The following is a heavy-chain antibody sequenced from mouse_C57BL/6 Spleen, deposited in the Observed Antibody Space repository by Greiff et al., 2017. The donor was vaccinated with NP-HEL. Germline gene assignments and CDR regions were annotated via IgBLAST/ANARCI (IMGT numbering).Heavy chain of an antibody. CDR1: GFTFTDYY. Sequence: EVQLVESGGGLVQPGGSLSLSSAASGFTFTDYYMSWVRQPPGKALEWLGFIRNKANGYTTEYSASVKGRFTISRDNSQSILYLQMNALRAEDSATYYCARGGWLLRGDAMDYWGQGTSVTVAS. D-gene: IGHD2-3*01. V-gene: IGHV7-3*01. CDR3: ARGGWLLRGDAMDY. CDR2: IRNKANGYTT. J-gene: IGHJ4*01.